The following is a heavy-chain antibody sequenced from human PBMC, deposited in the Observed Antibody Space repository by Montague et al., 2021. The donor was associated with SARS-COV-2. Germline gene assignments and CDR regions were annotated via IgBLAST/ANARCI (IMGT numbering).Heavy chain of an antibody. J-gene: IGHJ6*04. V-gene: IGHV6-1*01. CDR3: ARGHRAHDMDV. CDR2: YN. Sequence: YNDYATSVKGRITVNPDTSKNQFSLQLNSVTPDDTAAYYCARGHRAHDMDVWGYGTAVTVSS.